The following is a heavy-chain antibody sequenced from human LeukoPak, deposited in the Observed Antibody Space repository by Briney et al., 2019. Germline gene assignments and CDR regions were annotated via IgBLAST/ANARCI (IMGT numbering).Heavy chain of an antibody. J-gene: IGHJ5*02. CDR2: ISSSGSTI. CDR3: ARGGPTYYDYVWGSYRYDWFDP. CDR1: GFTFSDYY. Sequence: GRSLRLSCAVSGFTFSDYYMSWIRQAPGKGLEWVSYISSSGSTIYYADSVKGRFTISRDNAKNSLYLQMNSLRAEDTAVYYCARGGPTYYDYVWGSYRYDWFDPWGQGTLVTVSS. D-gene: IGHD3-16*02. V-gene: IGHV3-11*01.